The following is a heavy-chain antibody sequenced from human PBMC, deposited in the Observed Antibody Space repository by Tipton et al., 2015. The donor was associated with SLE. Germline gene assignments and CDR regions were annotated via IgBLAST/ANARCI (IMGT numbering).Heavy chain of an antibody. J-gene: IGHJ4*02. Sequence: TLSLTCAVYGGSFSGYYWSWIRQPPGKGLEWIGEINHSGSTNYNPSLKSRVTISVDTSKNQFSLKLSSVTAADTAVYYCARGDMTTVGPFFDYWGQGILVTVSS. CDR2: INHSGST. V-gene: IGHV4-34*01. D-gene: IGHD4-23*01. CDR3: ARGDMTTVGPFFDY. CDR1: GGSFSGYY.